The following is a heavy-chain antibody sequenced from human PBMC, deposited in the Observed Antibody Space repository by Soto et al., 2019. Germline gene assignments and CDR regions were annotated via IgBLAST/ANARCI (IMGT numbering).Heavy chain of an antibody. CDR1: GFTFSDYY. D-gene: IGHD2-2*01. J-gene: IGHJ4*02. CDR3: ARCRMYQLEY. V-gene: IGHV3-11*01. Sequence: GGSLRLSCAASGFTFSDYYMSWIRQTPGKGLEWVSYTSSSGGTIYYADSVEGRLTISRDNAKNSLYLQMNSLRAEDTAVYYCARCRMYQLEYWGQGTLVTVSS. CDR2: TSSSGGTI.